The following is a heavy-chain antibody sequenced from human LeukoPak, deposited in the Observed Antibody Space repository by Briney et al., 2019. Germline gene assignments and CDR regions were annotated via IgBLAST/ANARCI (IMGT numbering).Heavy chain of an antibody. V-gene: IGHV1-3*01. CDR1: GYTFTSYA. J-gene: IGHJ4*02. CDR2: INAGNGNT. Sequence: ASVKVSCKASGYTFTSYAMHWVRQAPGQRLEWMGWINAGNGNTKYSQEFQGRVTMTRDTSNSTAYMELSRLRSDDTAVYYCAREWVVLAAAIFYWGQGTLVTVSS. CDR3: AREWVVLAAAIFY. D-gene: IGHD2-15*01.